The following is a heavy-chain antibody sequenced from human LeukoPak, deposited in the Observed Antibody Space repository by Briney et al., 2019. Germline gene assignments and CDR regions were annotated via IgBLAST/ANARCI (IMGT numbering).Heavy chain of an antibody. V-gene: IGHV3-7*01. CDR2: IRQDGRER. J-gene: IGHJ4*02. D-gene: IGHD4-17*01. CDR3: ARCNFGDYD. CDR1: GFTFSGFW. Sequence: GGSLRLSCVASGFTFSGFWMSWVRQAPGKGLEWVAHIRQDGRERYYVDSVKGRFTISRDNARNSLFLQMNSLRVEDTALYYCARCNFGDYDWGQGTQVTVSS.